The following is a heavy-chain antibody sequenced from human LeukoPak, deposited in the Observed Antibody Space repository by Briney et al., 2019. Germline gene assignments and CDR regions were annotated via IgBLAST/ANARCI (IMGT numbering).Heavy chain of an antibody. CDR3: ARDPPIYYDSSGQWGY. J-gene: IGHJ4*02. Sequence: PGGSLRLSCAASGFTFNSYWMHWVRQAPGMGLVWVSRINSDGSSTTYADSVKGRFTISRDNAKNTLYLQMNSLRVEDTAVYYCARDPPIYYDSSGQWGYWGQGTLVTVSS. CDR2: INSDGSST. D-gene: IGHD3-22*01. V-gene: IGHV3-74*01. CDR1: GFTFNSYW.